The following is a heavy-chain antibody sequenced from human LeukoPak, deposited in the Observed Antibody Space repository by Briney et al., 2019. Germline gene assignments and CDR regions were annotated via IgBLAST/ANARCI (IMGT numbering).Heavy chain of an antibody. J-gene: IGHJ6*02. CDR3: ARAYSGYDPHGVPHYYYYYGMDV. CDR2: NYSGDSDT. CDR1: GYSFTCYW. V-gene: IGHV5-51*04. Sequence: GESLKIFCRGSGYSFTCYWIGWVRQMPGEGVGWVWINYSGDSDTRYCPSFQGQVTISADKPISTAYLQWSSLKASDTAMYYCARAYSGYDPHGVPHYYYYYGMDVWGQGTTVTVSS. D-gene: IGHD5-12*01.